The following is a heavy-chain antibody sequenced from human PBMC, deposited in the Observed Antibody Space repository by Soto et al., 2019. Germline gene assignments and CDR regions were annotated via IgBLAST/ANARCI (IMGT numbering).Heavy chain of an antibody. CDR2: ISAYNGNT. V-gene: IGHV1-18*01. CDR3: AGVVYSSGWSFDY. Sequence: PVKVSCKASGYSFTSYGISWLRKAPGQGLEWMGWISAYNGNTNYAQKLQGRVTMTTDTSTSTAYMELRSLRSDDTAVYYCAGVVYSSGWSFDYWGQGTLVTVSS. CDR1: GYSFTSYG. D-gene: IGHD6-19*01. J-gene: IGHJ4*02.